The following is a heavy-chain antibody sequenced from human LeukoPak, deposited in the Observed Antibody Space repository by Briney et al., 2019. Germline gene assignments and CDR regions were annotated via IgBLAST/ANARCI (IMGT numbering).Heavy chain of an antibody. D-gene: IGHD2-21*02. CDR3: DY. Sequence: SETLSLTCTVSGGSLSSYYWSWIRQPPGKGLEWIGYIYYSGSTNYNPSLKSRVTISVDTSKNQFSDTAVYYCARSRSDCDFDYWGQGTLVTVSS. CDR1: GGSLSSYY. J-gene: IGHJ4*02. V-gene: IGHV4-59*01. CDR2: IYYSGST.